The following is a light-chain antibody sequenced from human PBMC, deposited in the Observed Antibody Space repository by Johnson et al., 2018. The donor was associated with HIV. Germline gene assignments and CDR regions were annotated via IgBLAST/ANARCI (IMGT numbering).Light chain of an antibody. CDR3: GTWDSSLSAGV. CDR1: SSNFENNY. Sequence: QPVLTQPPSVSAAPGQKVTISCSGSSSNFENNYVSWYVQLPRTAPRLLIYENNKRPSGIPDRFSGSKSGTSPTLGITGLQTGDEADYYCGTWDSSLSAGVFGTGTKVTVL. V-gene: IGLV1-51*01. CDR2: ENN. J-gene: IGLJ1*01.